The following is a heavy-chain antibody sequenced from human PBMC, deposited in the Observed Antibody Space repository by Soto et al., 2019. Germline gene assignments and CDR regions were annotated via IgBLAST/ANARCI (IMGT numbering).Heavy chain of an antibody. V-gene: IGHV4-59*01. D-gene: IGHD2-2*01. CDR3: ARGRIVGVPAASRYYYYYGMDV. CDR1: GGSISSYY. J-gene: IGHJ6*02. CDR2: IYYSGST. Sequence: PSETLSLTCTVSGGSISSYYWSWIRQPPGKGLEWIGYIYYSGSTNYNPSLKSRVTISVDTSKNQFSLKLSSVTAADTAVYYCARGRIVGVPAASRYYYYYGMDVWGQGTTVTVSS.